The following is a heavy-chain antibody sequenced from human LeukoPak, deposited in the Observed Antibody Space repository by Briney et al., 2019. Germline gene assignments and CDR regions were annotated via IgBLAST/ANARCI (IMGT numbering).Heavy chain of an antibody. CDR2: IIPIFGTA. CDR3: TVYGDYEVY. J-gene: IGHJ4*02. Sequence: ASVKVSCKASGGTFSSYAISWVRQAAGHRLEWMGGIIPIFGTANYAQKFQGRVTITADKSTSTAYMELSSLRSEDTAVYYCTVYGDYEVYWGQGTLVTVSS. CDR1: GGTFSSYA. D-gene: IGHD4-17*01. V-gene: IGHV1-69*06.